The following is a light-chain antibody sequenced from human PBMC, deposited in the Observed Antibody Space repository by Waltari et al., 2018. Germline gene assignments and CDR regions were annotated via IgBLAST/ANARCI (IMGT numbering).Light chain of an antibody. Sequence: SVLTQPPSVSGAPGQRVTISCTGSGSNIGAGYDVHWYQQLTRAAPKLLIYGSTRRPLGFPERFFGATAGTSAALAITGLQAEDEADYYCQAYDTSLRVVFGGGTKLTVL. CDR2: GST. J-gene: IGLJ2*01. V-gene: IGLV1-40*01. CDR3: QAYDTSLRVV. CDR1: GSNIGAGYD.